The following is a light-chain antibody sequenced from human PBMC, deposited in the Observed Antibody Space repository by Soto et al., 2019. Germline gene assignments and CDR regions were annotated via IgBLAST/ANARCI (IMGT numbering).Light chain of an antibody. J-gene: IGKJ2*01. CDR3: LRYGDSPPAYT. V-gene: IGKV3-20*01. CDR2: GAS. Sequence: EIVLTQSPGTVSLSPGERATLSCRASQSVSSRNLAWYRQKPGQAPSLLIFGASNRATGIPDRFSGSGSGTDFTLTISRLEREACAVYYCLRYGDSPPAYTFGQGTKLEIK. CDR1: QSVSSRN.